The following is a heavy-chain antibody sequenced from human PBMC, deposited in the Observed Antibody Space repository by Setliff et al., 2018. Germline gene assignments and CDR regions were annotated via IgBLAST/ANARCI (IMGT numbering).Heavy chain of an antibody. CDR3: ARYSNDFWSGYYAFDI. Sequence: SETLSLTCAVSGYSISSGYYWGWIRQPPGKGLEWIGSIYHSGSTYYNPSLKSRVTISVDTSKNQFSLKLSSVTAADTAVYYCARYSNDFWSGYYAFDIGGQGTMVTVSS. D-gene: IGHD3-3*01. V-gene: IGHV4-38-2*01. J-gene: IGHJ3*02. CDR1: GYSISSGYY. CDR2: IYHSGST.